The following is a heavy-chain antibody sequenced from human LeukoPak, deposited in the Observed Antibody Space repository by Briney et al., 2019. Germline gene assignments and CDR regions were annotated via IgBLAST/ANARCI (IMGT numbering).Heavy chain of an antibody. CDR1: GYTFTSYG. CDR3: ATGAGTGRAYDSSGYQTFPFDY. J-gene: IGHJ4*02. CDR2: ISTYDGDT. V-gene: IGHV1-18*01. D-gene: IGHD3-22*01. Sequence: GASVKVSCKASGYTFTSYGISWVRQAPGQGLEWMGRISTYDGDTNYAQKLQDRVTMTTDTSTSTAYMELRSLRSDDTAVYYCATGAGTGRAYDSSGYQTFPFDYWGQGTLVTVSS.